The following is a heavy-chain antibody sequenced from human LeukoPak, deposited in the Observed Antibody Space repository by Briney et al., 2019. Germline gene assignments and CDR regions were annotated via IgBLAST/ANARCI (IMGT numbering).Heavy chain of an antibody. CDR3: ARDLGYCSGGSCYFDYVHY. V-gene: IGHV1-2*02. CDR1: GYTFTGYY. J-gene: IGHJ4*02. Sequence: GASVKVSCKASGYTFTGYYMHWVRQAPGQGLEWMGWINPNSGGTNYAQKFQGRVTMTRDTSISTAYMELSRLRSDNTAVYYCARDLGYCSGGSCYFDYVHYWGQGTLVTVSS. D-gene: IGHD2-15*01. CDR2: INPNSGGT.